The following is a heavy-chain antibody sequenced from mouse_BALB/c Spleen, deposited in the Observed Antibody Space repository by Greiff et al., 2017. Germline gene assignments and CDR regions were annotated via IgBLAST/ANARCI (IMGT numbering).Heavy chain of an antibody. Sequence: EVQLVESGGGLVKPGGSLKLSCAASGFTFSDYYMYWVRQTPEKRLEWVATISDGGSYTYYPDSVKGRFTISRDNAKNNLYLQMSSLKSEDTAMYYCARGEYGNRYWYFDVWGAGTTVTVSS. CDR3: ARGEYGNRYWYFDV. D-gene: IGHD2-10*02. V-gene: IGHV5-4*02. CDR2: ISDGGSYT. J-gene: IGHJ1*01. CDR1: GFTFSDYY.